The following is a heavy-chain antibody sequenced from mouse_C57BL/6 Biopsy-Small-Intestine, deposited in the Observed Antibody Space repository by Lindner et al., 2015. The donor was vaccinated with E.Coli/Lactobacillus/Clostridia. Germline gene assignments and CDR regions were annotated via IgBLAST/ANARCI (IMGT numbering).Heavy chain of an antibody. V-gene: IGHV1-58*01. CDR3: ARNYFGSSPYYFDY. D-gene: IGHD1-1*01. CDR2: IYIGNGYT. Sequence: VQLQESGAELVRPGSSVKMSCKTSEYTFTSYGINWVKQRPGQGLEWIGFIYIGNGYTEYNEKFKGKATLTSDTSSSTAFMQLSGLTSEDSAIYFCARNYFGSSPYYFDYWGQGTTLTVSS. J-gene: IGHJ2*01. CDR1: EYTFTSYG.